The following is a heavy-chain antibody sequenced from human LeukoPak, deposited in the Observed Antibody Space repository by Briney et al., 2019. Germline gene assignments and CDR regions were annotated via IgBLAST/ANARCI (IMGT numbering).Heavy chain of an antibody. CDR1: GFTFSSYS. D-gene: IGHD3-10*01. V-gene: IGHV3-48*02. CDR2: ISTTGTPT. Sequence: GGSLRLSCAASGFTFSSYSLNWGRLAPGKGLEWVSYISTTGTPTYYADSVKGRFTISRDNAKNSLYLQMNSLRDEDTAVYYCARRPGIEYYFDYWGQGTLVTVSS. CDR3: ARRPGIEYYFDY. J-gene: IGHJ4*02.